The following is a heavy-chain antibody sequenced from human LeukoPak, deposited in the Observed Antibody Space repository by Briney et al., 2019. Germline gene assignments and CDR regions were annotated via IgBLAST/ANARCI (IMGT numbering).Heavy chain of an antibody. J-gene: IGHJ3*02. CDR2: IKQDGSEK. CDR3: ARDRHTYDSSGYYYSDAFDI. CDR1: GFTFSSYW. Sequence: GGSLRLSCAASGFTFSSYWMSWVRQAPGKGLEWVANIKQDGSEKYYVDFVKGRFTISRDNAKNSLYLQMNSLRAEDTAVYYCARDRHTYDSSGYYYSDAFDIWGQGTMVTVSS. D-gene: IGHD3-22*01. V-gene: IGHV3-7*01.